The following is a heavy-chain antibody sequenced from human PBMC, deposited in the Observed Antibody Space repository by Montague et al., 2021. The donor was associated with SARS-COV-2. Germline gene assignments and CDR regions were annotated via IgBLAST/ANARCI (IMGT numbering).Heavy chain of an antibody. V-gene: IGHV4-39*01. CDR3: ASLRYYGGNSGFQGLVDD. CDR2: IYYSGST. CDR1: GGSISSSSYH. D-gene: IGHD4-23*01. Sequence: SETLSLTCIVSGGSISSSSYHWGWIRQPPGKGLEWIGTIYYSGSTYYNPSLQSRVTISVDTSTNQFSLKLSSVTAADTAVYYCASLRYYGGNSGFQGLVDDWGQGALVTVSS. J-gene: IGHJ4*02.